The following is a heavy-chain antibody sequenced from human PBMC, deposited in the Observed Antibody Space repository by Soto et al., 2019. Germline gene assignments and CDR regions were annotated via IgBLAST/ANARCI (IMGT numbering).Heavy chain of an antibody. D-gene: IGHD5-12*01. V-gene: IGHV4-34*01. J-gene: IGHJ4*02. CDR3: VTGDIVATPDY. Sequence: SETLSLTCAVYGGSFSGYYWSWIRQPPGKGLEWIGEINHSGSTNYNPSLKSRVTISVDTSKNQFSLKLSSVTAADTAVYYCVTGDIVATPDYWGQGTLVTVSS. CDR2: INHSGST. CDR1: GGSFSGYY.